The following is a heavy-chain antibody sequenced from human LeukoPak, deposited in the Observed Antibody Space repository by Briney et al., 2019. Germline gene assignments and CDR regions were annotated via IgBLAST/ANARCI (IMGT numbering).Heavy chain of an antibody. CDR3: ARGPYYYDSSGYRGPLAEGFFDY. CDR2: INHSGST. CDR1: GGSFSGYY. D-gene: IGHD3-22*01. V-gene: IGHV4-34*01. J-gene: IGHJ4*02. Sequence: SSETLSLTCAVYGGSFSGYYWSWIRQPPGKGLEWIGEINHSGSTNYNPSLKSRVTISVDTSKNQFSLKLSSVTAADTAVYYCARGPYYYDSSGYRGPLAEGFFDYWGQGNLVTVSS.